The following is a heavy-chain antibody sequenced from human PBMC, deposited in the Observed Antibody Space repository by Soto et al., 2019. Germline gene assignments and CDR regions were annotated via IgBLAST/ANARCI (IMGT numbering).Heavy chain of an antibody. D-gene: IGHD3-22*01. V-gene: IGHV2-5*02. J-gene: IGHJ4*02. CDR2: IYWDHDK. CDR1: GFSLSSTRMA. CDR3: AHIVVVGLEYYFES. Sequence: QITLKESGPTLVKPTQTLTLTCTFSGFSLSSTRMAVGWIRQPPGKALEWLALIYWDHDKHYSPFLKSMLTITKDTYQNQVVLTMSNMDPVDTASYYCAHIVVVGLEYYFESWGKGTLVTVSS.